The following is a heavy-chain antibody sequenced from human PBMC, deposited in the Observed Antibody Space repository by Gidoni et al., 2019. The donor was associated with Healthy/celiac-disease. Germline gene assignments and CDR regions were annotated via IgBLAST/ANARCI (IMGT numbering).Heavy chain of an antibody. CDR1: GGSISSSSYY. CDR2: IYYSGSI. CDR3: ARKGDMTTVVSYDYYYGMDV. D-gene: IGHD4-17*01. J-gene: IGHJ6*02. Sequence: QLQLQESGPGLVKPSETLSLTCTVSGGSISSSSYYWGWIRQPPGKGLEWIGSIYYSGSIYYNPSLKSRVTISVDTSKNQFSLKLSSVTAADTAVYYCARKGDMTTVVSYDYYYGMDVWGQGTTVTVSS. V-gene: IGHV4-39*01.